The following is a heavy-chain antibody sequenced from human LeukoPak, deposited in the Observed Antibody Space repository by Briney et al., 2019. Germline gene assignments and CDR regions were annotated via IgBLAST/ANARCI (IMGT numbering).Heavy chain of an antibody. CDR1: GFTFEDYA. CDR3: VRDGYDY. V-gene: IGHV3-9*01. J-gene: IGHJ4*02. Sequence: GRSLRLSCAGSGFTFEDYAVHWVRQAPGKGLEWVSGINWSSGSVEYADSVKGRFTISRDNAKNSLFLQMNGLRAEDTAVYYCVRDGYDYWGQGTLVTVSS. CDR2: INWSSGSV. D-gene: IGHD3-22*01.